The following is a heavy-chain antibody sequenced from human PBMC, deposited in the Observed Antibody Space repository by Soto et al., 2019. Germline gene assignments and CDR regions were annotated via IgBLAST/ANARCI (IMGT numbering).Heavy chain of an antibody. Sequence: PGASLRLSCAASGFTFSNAWLNWVRQAPGKGLEWVGRIKSKTDGGTTDYAAPVKGRFTISRDDSKNTLYLQMNSLKTEDTAVYYCTTDLLVIAVAGRLGGYFDYWGQGTLVTVSS. CDR1: GFTFSNAW. J-gene: IGHJ4*02. CDR2: IKSKTDGGTT. D-gene: IGHD6-19*01. V-gene: IGHV3-15*07. CDR3: TTDLLVIAVAGRLGGYFDY.